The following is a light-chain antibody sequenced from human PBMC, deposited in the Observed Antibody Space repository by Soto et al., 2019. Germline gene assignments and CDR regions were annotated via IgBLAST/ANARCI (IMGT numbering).Light chain of an antibody. Sequence: QSALTQPASVSGSPGQSITISCTGTSSDVGGYNYVSWYQQHPGNAPKLMFYDVSNPPSGVSNRFSCSKSGNTASQTIAVLQAEDEADYYCSSYTSSSTRVFGTGTKLTVL. CDR3: SSYTSSSTRV. J-gene: IGLJ1*01. CDR2: DVS. V-gene: IGLV2-14*01. CDR1: SSDVGGYNY.